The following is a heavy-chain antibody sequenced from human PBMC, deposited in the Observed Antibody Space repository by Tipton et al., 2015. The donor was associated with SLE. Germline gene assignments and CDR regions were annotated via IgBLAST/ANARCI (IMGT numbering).Heavy chain of an antibody. CDR3: ARVFSLGYFDY. V-gene: IGHV4-34*01. Sequence: TLSLTCAVYGGSFSGYYWSWIRQPPGKGLEWIGEINHSGSTNYNPSLKSRVTISVDTSKNQFSLKLSSVTAADTAVYYCARVFSLGYFDYWGQGTLVTVSS. J-gene: IGHJ4*02. CDR2: INHSGST. CDR1: GGSFSGYY.